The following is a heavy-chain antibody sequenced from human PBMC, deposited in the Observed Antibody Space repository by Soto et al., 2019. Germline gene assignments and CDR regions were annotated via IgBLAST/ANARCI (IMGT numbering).Heavy chain of an antibody. CDR3: TGEVASGY. V-gene: IGHV3-30*03. D-gene: IGHD2-8*02. Sequence: GGSLRLSCAVSGFTVSTYGMHWVRQAPGKGLEWVAVISRDGGTKYYADSVKGRFTISRDNSRNTLFLEMNSLRSDDMAVYYCTGEVASGYWGQGTLVTVSS. CDR2: ISRDGGTK. J-gene: IGHJ4*02. CDR1: GFTVSTYG.